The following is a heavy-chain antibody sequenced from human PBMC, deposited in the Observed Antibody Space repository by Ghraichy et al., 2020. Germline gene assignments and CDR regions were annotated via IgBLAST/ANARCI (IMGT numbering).Heavy chain of an antibody. CDR2: INHSGST. Sequence: SETLSLTCAVYGGSFSGYYWSWIRQPPGKGLEWIGEINHSGSTNYNPSLKSRVTISVDTSKNQFSLKLSSVTAADTAVYYCARGLAYYYGSGSYYNWSPGYYYGMDVWGQGTTVTVSS. V-gene: IGHV4-34*01. CDR3: ARGLAYYYGSGSYYNWSPGYYYGMDV. J-gene: IGHJ6*02. D-gene: IGHD3-10*01. CDR1: GGSFSGYY.